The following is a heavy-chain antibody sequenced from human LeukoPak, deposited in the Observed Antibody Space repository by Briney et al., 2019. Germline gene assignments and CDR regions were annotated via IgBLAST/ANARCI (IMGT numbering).Heavy chain of an antibody. J-gene: IGHJ4*02. Sequence: GGSLRLSCAAPGFIFNNYWMHWVRQTSGEGLVWVSRINSDGRITDYADSVKGRFTISRDNAKNTLYLQMNSLRAEDTAVYYCTRPLKYSSSWSLKYWGQGTPVTVSS. CDR3: TRPLKYSSSWSLKY. CDR2: INSDGRIT. D-gene: IGHD6-13*01. V-gene: IGHV3-74*01. CDR1: GFIFNNYW.